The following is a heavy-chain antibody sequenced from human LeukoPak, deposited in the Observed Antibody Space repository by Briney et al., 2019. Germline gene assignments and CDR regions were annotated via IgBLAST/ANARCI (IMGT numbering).Heavy chain of an antibody. J-gene: IGHJ4*02. V-gene: IGHV4-34*01. Sequence: SETVSLTCSVYGDPHYRFYWLGLPHPPGEARVGIGEIYEGGTTEYNPSLKGRVTITKVPSKQKPSMSLSSVTSADTAVYYCARGAWATRLGSWGLGTPVIVSS. CDR1: GDPHYRFY. CDR2: IYEGGTT. CDR3: ARGAWATRLGS. D-gene: IGHD2-15*01.